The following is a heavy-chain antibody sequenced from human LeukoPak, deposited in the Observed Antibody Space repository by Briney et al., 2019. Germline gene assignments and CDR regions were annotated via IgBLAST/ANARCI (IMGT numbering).Heavy chain of an antibody. J-gene: IGHJ3*02. D-gene: IGHD4-17*01. V-gene: IGHV3-21*01. CDR3: ARVFFDYGDYVDAFDI. CDR2: ISSSSSYI. Sequence: PGGSLRLSCAASGFTFSSYSMNWVRQAPGKGLEWVPSISSSSSYIYYADSVKGGFTISRDNAKNSLYLQMNSLRAEDTAVYYCARVFFDYGDYVDAFDIWGQGTMVTVSS. CDR1: GFTFSSYS.